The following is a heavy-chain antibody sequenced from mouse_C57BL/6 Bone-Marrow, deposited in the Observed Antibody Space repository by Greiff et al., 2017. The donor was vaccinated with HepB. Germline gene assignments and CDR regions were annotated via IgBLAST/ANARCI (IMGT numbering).Heavy chain of an antibody. CDR1: GYTFTSYW. Sequence: VKLMESGAELVRPGTSVKLSCKASGYTFTSYWMHWVKQRPGQGLEWIGVIDPSDSYTNYNQKFKGKATLTVDTSSSTAYMQLSSLTSEDSAVYYCARETGTWYFDYWGQGTTLTVSS. D-gene: IGHD4-1*01. CDR3: ARETGTWYFDY. J-gene: IGHJ2*01. V-gene: IGHV1-59*01. CDR2: IDPSDSYT.